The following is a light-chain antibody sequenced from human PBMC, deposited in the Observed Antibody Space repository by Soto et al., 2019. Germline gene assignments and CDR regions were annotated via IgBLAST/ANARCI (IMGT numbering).Light chain of an antibody. V-gene: IGKV3-11*01. CDR3: QQRSNWPPTWT. CDR2: DAS. J-gene: IGKJ1*01. Sequence: EIVLTQSPGTLSLSPGERATLSCRASQSVGSSYLAWYQQKPGQAPRLLIYDASNRATGIPARFSGSGSGTDFTLTISSLDPEDFAVYYCQQRSNWPPTWTFGQATKVDIK. CDR1: QSVGSSY.